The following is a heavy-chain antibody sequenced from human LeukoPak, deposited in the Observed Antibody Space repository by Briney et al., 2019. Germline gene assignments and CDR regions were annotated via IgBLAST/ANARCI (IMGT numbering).Heavy chain of an antibody. CDR2: ISYDGSNK. J-gene: IGHJ4*02. CDR1: GFTFSSYA. Sequence: PGGSLRLSCAASGFTFSSYAMHWVRQAPGKGLEWVAVISYDGSNKYYADSVKGRFTISRDNSKNTLYLQMNSLGAEDTAVYYCARVIMDFWSGYPANFDYWGQGTLVTVSS. D-gene: IGHD3-3*01. CDR3: ARVIMDFWSGYPANFDY. V-gene: IGHV3-30-3*01.